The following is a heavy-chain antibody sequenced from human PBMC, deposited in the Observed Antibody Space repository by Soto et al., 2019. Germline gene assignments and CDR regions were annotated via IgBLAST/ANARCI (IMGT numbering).Heavy chain of an antibody. Sequence: EVQLVESGGGLVQPGGSLRLSCEASGFSFSSYWMLWVRQDPGKGLVWVARVSPDGGGTSYADSVKGRFTIFRDNAKNTVYLQMNSLRVEDTAVYFCARGRWELLPSDWGQGTLVTVSS. V-gene: IGHV3-74*01. CDR1: GFSFSSYW. CDR2: VSPDGGGT. D-gene: IGHD1-26*01. CDR3: ARGRWELLPSD. J-gene: IGHJ4*02.